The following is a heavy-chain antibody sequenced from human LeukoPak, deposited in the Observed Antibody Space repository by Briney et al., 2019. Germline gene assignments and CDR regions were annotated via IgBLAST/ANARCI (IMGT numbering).Heavy chain of an antibody. CDR3: ARAVRGYSYAYLPY. Sequence: ASMKVSCKASGYTFSSYGISWVRQAPGQGLEWMGWISAYDGNTDYAQNLQGRVTMTTDTSTSTAYMELRSLRSDDTAVCYCARAVRGYSYAYLPYWGQGTLVTVSS. J-gene: IGHJ4*02. V-gene: IGHV1-18*01. CDR1: GYTFSSYG. D-gene: IGHD5-18*01. CDR2: ISAYDGNT.